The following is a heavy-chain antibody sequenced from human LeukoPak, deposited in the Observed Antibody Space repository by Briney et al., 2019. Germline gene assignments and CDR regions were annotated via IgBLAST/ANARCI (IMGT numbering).Heavy chain of an antibody. CDR2: IYYSGST. CDR3: ARGEYSYANYWYFDL. CDR1: GGSISSYY. J-gene: IGHJ2*01. Sequence: SETLSLTCTVFGGSISSYYWSWIRQPPGKGLEWIGYIYYSGSTNYNPSLKSRVTISVDTSKNQFSLKLSSVTAADTAVYYCARGEYSYANYWYFDLWGRGTLVTVSS. D-gene: IGHD5-18*01. V-gene: IGHV4-59*01.